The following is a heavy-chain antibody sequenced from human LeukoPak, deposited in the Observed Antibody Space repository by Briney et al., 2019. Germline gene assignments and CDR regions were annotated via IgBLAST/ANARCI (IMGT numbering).Heavy chain of an antibody. J-gene: IGHJ6*02. CDR2: IHDNGTG. Sequence: SETLSLTCGVSVGSISSGNWWSWVRQSPEKGLEWIGEIHDNGTGNYNPSLKSRVTISADTFQNHFSLIVTSLTAAHTGVYYCATAPILRGEGGEHYRCGMDVWGQGTTVIVSS. D-gene: IGHD2-2*02. V-gene: IGHV4-4*02. CDR3: ATAPILRGEGGEHYRCGMDV. CDR1: VGSISSGNW.